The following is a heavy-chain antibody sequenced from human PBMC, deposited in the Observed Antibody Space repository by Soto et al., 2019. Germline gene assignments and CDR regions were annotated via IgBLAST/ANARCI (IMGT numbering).Heavy chain of an antibody. CDR2: FDPEDGET. CDR3: ATARAVAGRGWFYP. CDR1: GYTLTELS. Sequence: ASVKVSCKVSGYTLTELSMHWVLQAPGKGLEWMGGFDPEDGETIYAQKFQGRVTMTEDTSTDTAYMELSSLRSEDTAVYYCATARAVAGRGWFYPWGQGTLVTVSS. V-gene: IGHV1-24*01. J-gene: IGHJ5*02. D-gene: IGHD6-19*01.